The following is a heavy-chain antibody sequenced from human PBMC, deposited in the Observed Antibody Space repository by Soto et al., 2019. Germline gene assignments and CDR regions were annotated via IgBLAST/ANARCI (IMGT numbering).Heavy chain of an antibody. V-gene: IGHV3-23*01. J-gene: IGHJ3*02. D-gene: IGHD3-9*01. CDR3: AKGSSTLLAYYDILTGYDQALDAFDI. Sequence: HPGGSLRLSCAASGFTFSSYAMSWVRQAPGKGLEWVSAISGSGGSTYYADSVKGRFTISRDNSKNTLYLQMNSLRAEDTAVYYCAKGSSTLLAYYDILTGYDQALDAFDIWGQGTMVTVSS. CDR2: ISGSGGST. CDR1: GFTFSSYA.